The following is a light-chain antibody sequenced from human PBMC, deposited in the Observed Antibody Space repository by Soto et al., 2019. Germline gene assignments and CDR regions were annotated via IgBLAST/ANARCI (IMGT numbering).Light chain of an antibody. Sequence: ETVLTQSPATLSVSPWELATLSCRASETVSTNLAWYQQKPGQAPRLLIYDVSTGATGIPARFSGRGSGTEFTLSISSLQSEDFAVYYCQQYNSWPQTFGQGTKVDIK. J-gene: IGKJ1*01. CDR2: DVS. V-gene: IGKV3-15*01. CDR1: ETVSTN. CDR3: QQYNSWPQT.